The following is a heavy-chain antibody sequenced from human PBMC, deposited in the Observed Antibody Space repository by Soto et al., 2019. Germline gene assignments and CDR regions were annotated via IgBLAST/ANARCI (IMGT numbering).Heavy chain of an antibody. V-gene: IGHV4-4*02. CDR1: GGSISSSNW. D-gene: IGHD3-16*01. CDR2: LYHSGST. J-gene: IGHJ5*02. Sequence: QVQLQESGPGLVKPSGTLSLTCAVSGGSISSSNWWSWVRQPPGKGLEWIGELYHSGSTNYNTSLKSRVTLSVDKSKNQFSLKLSSVTAADTAVYYCARGLGAIYVPFDPWGQGTLVTVSS. CDR3: ARGLGAIYVPFDP.